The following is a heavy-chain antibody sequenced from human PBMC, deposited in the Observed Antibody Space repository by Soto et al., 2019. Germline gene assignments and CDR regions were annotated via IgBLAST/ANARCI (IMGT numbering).Heavy chain of an antibody. Sequence: SETLSLTCSVSGGSITTTGYAWGWVRQPPGKGLEWIGSIYHNGKRDHNPSLKSRDTMSVDTSKNQFTLKLTSVTATYTGFYYCARHRATGYSTALLRLYFFDYWGPETLVTAPQ. V-gene: IGHV4-39*01. CDR2: IYHNGKR. D-gene: IGHD4-4*01. J-gene: IGHJ4*02. CDR3: ARHRATGYSTALLRLYFFDY. CDR1: GGSITTTGYA.